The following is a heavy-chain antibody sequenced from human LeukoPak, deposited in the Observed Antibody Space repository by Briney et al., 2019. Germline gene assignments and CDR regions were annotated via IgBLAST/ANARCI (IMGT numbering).Heavy chain of an antibody. CDR3: ASEPSIAARNYYYYYMDV. CDR2: IYTSGST. CDR1: GGSISSGSYY. J-gene: IGHJ6*03. D-gene: IGHD6-6*01. Sequence: SETLSLTCTVSGGSISSGSYYWSWIRQPAGKGLEWIGRIYTSGSTNYNPSLKSRVTISVDTSKNQFSLKLSSVTAADTAVYYCASEPSIAARNYYYYYMDVCGKGTTVTVSS. V-gene: IGHV4-61*02.